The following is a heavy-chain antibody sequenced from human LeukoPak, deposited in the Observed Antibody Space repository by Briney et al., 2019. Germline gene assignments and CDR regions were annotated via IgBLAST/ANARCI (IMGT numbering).Heavy chain of an antibody. CDR2: ISYDGSNK. J-gene: IGHJ4*02. Sequence: PGGSLRLSCAASGFTFSSYGMHWVRQAPGKGLEWVAVISYDGSNKYYADSVKGRFTISRDNSKNTLYLQMNSLRAEDTAVYYCAKDRTYGGEVDYWGQGTLVTVSS. CDR1: GFTFSSYG. V-gene: IGHV3-30*18. D-gene: IGHD4-23*01. CDR3: AKDRTYGGEVDY.